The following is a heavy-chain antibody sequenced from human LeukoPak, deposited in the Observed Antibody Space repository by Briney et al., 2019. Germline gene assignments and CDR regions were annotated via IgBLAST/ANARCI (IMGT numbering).Heavy chain of an antibody. CDR3: ARGSSSSNFDC. J-gene: IGHJ4*02. D-gene: IGHD6-6*01. CDR1: GFTFSSYS. CDR2: ISSSSSTR. V-gene: IGHV3-48*01. Sequence: GGSLRLSCAASGFTFSSYSVNWVRHAPGKGLEWVSYISSSSSTRYYADSVNGRFTISRDNAKNSLYLQMNSLRAEDTAVYYCARGSSSSNFDCWGQGTLVTVSS.